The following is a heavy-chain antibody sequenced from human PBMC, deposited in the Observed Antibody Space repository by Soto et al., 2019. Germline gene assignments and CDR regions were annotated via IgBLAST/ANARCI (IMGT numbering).Heavy chain of an antibody. CDR3: ARQAAAVKYYYARDV. CDR1: GYSFTTYW. V-gene: IGHV5-51*01. D-gene: IGHD6-13*01. CDR2: IYPGDSDT. Sequence: GESLKISCKGSGYSFTTYWIGWVRQMPGKGLEGMVIIYPGDSDTRYSPSFQGQVTISADKSINTTYLQWSSLKASDTAIYYCARQAAAVKYYYARDVGGKGTRVTVP. J-gene: IGHJ6*04.